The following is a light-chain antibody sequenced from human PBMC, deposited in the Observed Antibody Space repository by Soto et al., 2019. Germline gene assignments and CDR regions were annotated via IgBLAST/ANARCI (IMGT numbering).Light chain of an antibody. CDR2: KAS. CDR1: QSISTW. CDR3: QQYDTYPWT. Sequence: DIQMTQSPSTLSASVGDRVTITCRASQSISTWLAWYQQKPGKAPKLLIYKASGLESGVPSKFNGSGSGTEFTLTISSLQPDDFATYYCQQYDTYPWTFGQGTKVEIK. J-gene: IGKJ1*01. V-gene: IGKV1-5*03.